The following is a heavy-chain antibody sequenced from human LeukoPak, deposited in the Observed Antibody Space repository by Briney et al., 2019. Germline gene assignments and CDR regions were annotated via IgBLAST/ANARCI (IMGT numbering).Heavy chain of an antibody. D-gene: IGHD3-22*01. CDR1: GFTFYDYA. V-gene: IGHV3-9*01. Sequence: GGSLRLSCAASGFTFYDYAMHWVRHAPGKGLEWVSGISWNSGSIGYADSVKGRFTISRDNAKNSLYLQMNSLRAEDTALYYCAKGYYYDSSGYYFDYWGQGTLVTVSS. CDR2: ISWNSGSI. J-gene: IGHJ4*02. CDR3: AKGYYYDSSGYYFDY.